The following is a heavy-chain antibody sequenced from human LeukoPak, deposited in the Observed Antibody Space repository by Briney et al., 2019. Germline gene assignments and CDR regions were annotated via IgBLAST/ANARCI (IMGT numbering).Heavy chain of an antibody. CDR3: ARERVGMDV. CDR2: TTSKANSYTT. J-gene: IGHJ6*02. Sequence: GGSLRLSCAASGFTFSDHYMDWVRQAPGKGLEWVGRTTSKANSYTTEYAASVKGRFTISRDASKTSMYLQMNSLKTEDTAVYYCARERVGMDVWGQGTTVTVSS. V-gene: IGHV3-72*01. CDR1: GFTFSDHY.